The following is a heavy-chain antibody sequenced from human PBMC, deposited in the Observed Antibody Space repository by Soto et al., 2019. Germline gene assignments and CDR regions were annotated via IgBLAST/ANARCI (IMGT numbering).Heavy chain of an antibody. Sequence: PSATLALTFAVYGWSFSGYYWSWIRPPPGKGLEWIGEINHSGSTNYNPSLKSRVTISVDTSKNQFSLKLSSVTAADTAVYYCARGSNYYDSSGYWSRYNWFDPWGQGTLVNVAS. CDR1: GWSFSGYY. J-gene: IGHJ5*02. CDR3: ARGSNYYDSSGYWSRYNWFDP. CDR2: INHSGST. D-gene: IGHD3-22*01. V-gene: IGHV4-34*01.